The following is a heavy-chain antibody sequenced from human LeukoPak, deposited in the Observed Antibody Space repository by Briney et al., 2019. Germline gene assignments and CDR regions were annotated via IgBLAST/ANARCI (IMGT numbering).Heavy chain of an antibody. D-gene: IGHD1-1*01. V-gene: IGHV5-51*01. CDR1: EYSFTTYW. Sequence: GESLKISCKGSEYSFTTYWIGWVRQMPGKGLECMGVIYPGDSDTRYSPSFQGQVTISADKSINTACLQWSSLKASDTAIYYCARQTYNYHCDYWGQGTLVTVSS. CDR3: ARQTYNYHCDY. J-gene: IGHJ4*02. CDR2: IYPGDSDT.